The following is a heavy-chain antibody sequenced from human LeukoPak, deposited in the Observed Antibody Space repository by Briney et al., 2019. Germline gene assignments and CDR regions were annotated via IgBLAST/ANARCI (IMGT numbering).Heavy chain of an antibody. V-gene: IGHV3-15*01. Sequence: GGSLRLSCAASGFTFSNAWMSWVRQAPGKGLEWVGRIKSKTDGGTTDYAAPVKGRFTISRDDSKNTLYLQMNSLKTEDTAVYYCTTAEWELLSPDYWGQGTLVTVSS. J-gene: IGHJ4*02. CDR3: TTAEWELLSPDY. D-gene: IGHD1-26*01. CDR2: IKSKTDGGTT. CDR1: GFTFSNAW.